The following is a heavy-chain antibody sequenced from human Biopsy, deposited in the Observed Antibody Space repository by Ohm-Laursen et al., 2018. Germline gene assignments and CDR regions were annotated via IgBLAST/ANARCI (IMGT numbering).Heavy chain of an antibody. J-gene: IGHJ4*02. CDR1: GYTFTSYG. CDR2: ISGYNGNT. V-gene: IGHV1-18*01. D-gene: IGHD6-25*01. Sequence: ASVKVSCKASGYTFTSYGISWVRQAPGQGFEWMGRISGYNGNTNYAQKFQGRITMTIDAATSTGYMDLRSLKSDDTAVYYCARIAAAGWDDYWGQGTLVTVSS. CDR3: ARIAAAGWDDY.